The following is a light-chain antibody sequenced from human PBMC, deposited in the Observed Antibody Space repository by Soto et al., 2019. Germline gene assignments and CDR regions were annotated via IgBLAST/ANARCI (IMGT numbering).Light chain of an antibody. V-gene: IGKV1-9*01. CDR2: SAS. Sequence: DIQLTQSPSFLSASVGDRVTITCRASPALSNYLAWYQQKARKAPDLLIDSASTLQSGVPSRFSVSGCETESTLTIRALQPEDCATYDYEQLSRYPLTSGGETKVEVK. CDR3: EQLSRYPLT. J-gene: IGKJ4*01. CDR1: PALSNY.